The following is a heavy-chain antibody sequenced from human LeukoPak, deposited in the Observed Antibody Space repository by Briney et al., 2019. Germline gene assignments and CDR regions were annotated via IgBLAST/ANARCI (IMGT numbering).Heavy chain of an antibody. J-gene: IGHJ5*02. CDR1: GYSISSGYY. CDR3: ARQGQYYDFWSGYVNWFDP. CDR2: IYHSGST. D-gene: IGHD3-3*01. Sequence: SETLSLTCAVSGYSISSGYYWGWIRQPSGKGLEWIGSIYHSGSTYYNPSLKSRVTISVDTSKNQFSLKLSSVTAADTAVYYCARQGQYYDFWSGYVNWFDPWGQGTLVTVSS. V-gene: IGHV4-38-2*01.